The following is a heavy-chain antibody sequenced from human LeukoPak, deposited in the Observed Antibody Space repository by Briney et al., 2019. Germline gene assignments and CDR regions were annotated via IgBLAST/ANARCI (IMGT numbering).Heavy chain of an antibody. V-gene: IGHV4-59*01. CDR2: IFYSGST. Sequence: PWETLSLTCTVSGGSISSNYWSWFRQPPGKGLEWIGYIFYSGSTNYNPSLESRVTISVDTSKNEFSLRLNSVTTADTAVYYCARHNYYDSRVDYWGQGTLVTVSS. CDR1: GGSISSNY. CDR3: ARHNYYDSRVDY. J-gene: IGHJ4*02. D-gene: IGHD3-22*01.